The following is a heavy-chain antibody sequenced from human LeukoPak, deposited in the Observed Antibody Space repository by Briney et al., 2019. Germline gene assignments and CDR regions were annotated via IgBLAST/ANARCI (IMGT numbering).Heavy chain of an antibody. CDR1: GFTFSSYG. Sequence: GRSLRLFCAASGFTFSSYGMHWVRQAAGKGLEWVAVISYDGSNKYYADSVKGRFTISRDNSKNTLYLQMNSLRAEDTAVYYCAKDMGAAAGTPLDYWGQGTLVTVSS. J-gene: IGHJ4*02. CDR3: AKDMGAAAGTPLDY. V-gene: IGHV3-30*18. CDR2: ISYDGSNK. D-gene: IGHD6-13*01.